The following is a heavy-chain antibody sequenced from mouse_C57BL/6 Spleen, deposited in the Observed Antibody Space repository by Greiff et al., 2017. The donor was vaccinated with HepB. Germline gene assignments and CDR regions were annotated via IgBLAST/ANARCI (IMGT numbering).Heavy chain of an antibody. CDR2: IYPRSGNT. J-gene: IGHJ4*01. CDR3: AREELGRGAMDY. V-gene: IGHV1-81*01. Sequence: VQLQQSGAELARPGASVKLSCKASGYTFTSYGISWVKQRTGQGLEWIGEIYPRSGNTYYNEKFKGKATLTADKSSSTAYMELRSLTSEDSAVYFWAREELGRGAMDYWGQGTSVTVSS. CDR1: GYTFTSYG. D-gene: IGHD4-1*01.